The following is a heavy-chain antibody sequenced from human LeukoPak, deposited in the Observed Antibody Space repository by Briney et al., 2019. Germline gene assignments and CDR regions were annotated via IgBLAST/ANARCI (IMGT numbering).Heavy chain of an antibody. CDR2: INPNGGGT. CDR1: GYTFTSYY. D-gene: IGHD2-2*01. V-gene: IGHV1-46*03. Sequence: GASVKVSCKTSGYTFTSYYMHCMRQAPGQGFEWVGMINPNGGGTSSAQKFQGRVTLTRDTSTSTVYMDLSSLRSEDTAIYYCARRGGCISTSCNLDYWGQGILVTVSS. CDR3: ARRGGCISTSCNLDY. J-gene: IGHJ4*02.